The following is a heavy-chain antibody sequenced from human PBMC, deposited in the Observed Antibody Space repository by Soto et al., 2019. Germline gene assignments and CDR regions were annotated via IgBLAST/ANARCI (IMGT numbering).Heavy chain of an antibody. D-gene: IGHD1-1*01. Sequence: ASVKVSCKASGYTFTSYGISWVRQAPGQGLEWVGWISGYDDNTDYAHKFRGRVTMTTDTSTNTAYMDLRSLRSDDTAVYYCARHNSQWPNWFDPWGQGTPVTASS. CDR3: ARHNSQWPNWFDP. V-gene: IGHV1-18*01. CDR2: ISGYDDNT. CDR1: GYTFTSYG. J-gene: IGHJ5*02.